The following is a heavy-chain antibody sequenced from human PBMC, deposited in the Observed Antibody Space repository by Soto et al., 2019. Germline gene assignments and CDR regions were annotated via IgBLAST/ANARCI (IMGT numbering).Heavy chain of an antibody. D-gene: IGHD1-7*01. J-gene: IGHJ4*02. Sequence: QVQLVQSGAEVKKPGSSVKVSCKASGGTFSSYTISWVRQAPGQGLEWMGRIIPILGIANYAQKFQGRVTITADKSTSTAYMELSSLRSEDTAVYYCARDYTGTTPHGDYWGKGTLVTVSS. V-gene: IGHV1-69*08. CDR3: ARDYTGTTPHGDY. CDR2: IIPILGIA. CDR1: GGTFSSYT.